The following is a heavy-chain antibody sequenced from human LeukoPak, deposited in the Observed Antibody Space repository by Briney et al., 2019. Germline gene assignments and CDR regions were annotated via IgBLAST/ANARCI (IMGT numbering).Heavy chain of an antibody. Sequence: GSLRLSCAASGFTFRTYSMNWVRQAPGKGLEWVPSISGSGSDIYYPDSMKGRFTISRDNAKNSLYLQMTSLRAEDTAVYYCARRTYPNDAFDIWGQGTMVSVSS. CDR1: GFTFRTYS. CDR2: ISGSGSDI. V-gene: IGHV3-21*01. J-gene: IGHJ3*02. D-gene: IGHD1-7*01. CDR3: ARRTYPNDAFDI.